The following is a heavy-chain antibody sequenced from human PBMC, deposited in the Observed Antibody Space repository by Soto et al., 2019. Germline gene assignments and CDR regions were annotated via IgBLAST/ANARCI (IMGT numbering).Heavy chain of an antibody. Sequence: ASVKVSCKASGYTFTSYGISWVRQAPGQGLEWMGWISAYNGNTNYAQKLQGRVTMTTDTSTSTAYMELRSLRSDDSSVYYCARDFSSGWYSAFDIWGQGTMVTVSS. V-gene: IGHV1-18*01. J-gene: IGHJ3*02. D-gene: IGHD6-19*01. CDR3: ARDFSSGWYSAFDI. CDR1: GYTFTSYG. CDR2: ISAYNGNT.